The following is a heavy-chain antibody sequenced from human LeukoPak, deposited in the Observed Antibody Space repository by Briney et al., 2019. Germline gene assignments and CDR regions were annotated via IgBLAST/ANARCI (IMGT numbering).Heavy chain of an antibody. Sequence: SETLSLTCTVSGGSISSYYWSWIRQPPGKGLEWIGYIYYSGSTNYNPSLKSRVTISVDTSKNQFSLKLSSVAAADTAVYYCARAHYYGSGSYNWFDPWGQGALVTVSS. J-gene: IGHJ5*02. D-gene: IGHD3-10*01. V-gene: IGHV4-59*08. CDR3: ARAHYYGSGSYNWFDP. CDR2: IYYSGST. CDR1: GGSISSYY.